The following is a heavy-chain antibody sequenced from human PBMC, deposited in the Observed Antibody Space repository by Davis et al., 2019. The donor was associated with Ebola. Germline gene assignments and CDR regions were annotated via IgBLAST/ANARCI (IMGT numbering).Heavy chain of an antibody. Sequence: GESLKISCAASGFTFSSYGMHWVRQAPGKGLEWVAVISYDGSNKYYADSVKGRFTISRDNSKNTLYLQMNSLRAEDTAVYYCAVYDFWSGYYTGAFDYWGQGTLVTVSS. V-gene: IGHV3-30*03. CDR1: GFTFSSYG. D-gene: IGHD3-3*01. CDR2: ISYDGSNK. CDR3: AVYDFWSGYYTGAFDY. J-gene: IGHJ4*02.